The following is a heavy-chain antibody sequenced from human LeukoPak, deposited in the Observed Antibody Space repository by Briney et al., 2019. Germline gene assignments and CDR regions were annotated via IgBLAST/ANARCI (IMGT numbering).Heavy chain of an antibody. CDR3: AREQWLVLSHYYYYYGMDV. J-gene: IGHJ6*02. CDR1: GYTFTSYG. Sequence: ASVKVSCKASGYTFTSYGISWVRQAPGQGLEWMGWISAYNGNTNYAQKLQGRVTMTRDTSTSTVYMELSSLRSEDTAVYYCAREQWLVLSHYYYYYGMDVWGQGTTVTVSS. D-gene: IGHD6-19*01. CDR2: ISAYNGNT. V-gene: IGHV1-18*04.